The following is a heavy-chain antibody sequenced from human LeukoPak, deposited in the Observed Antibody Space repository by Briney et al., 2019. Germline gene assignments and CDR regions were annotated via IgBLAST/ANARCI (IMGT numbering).Heavy chain of an antibody. D-gene: IGHD1-26*01. CDR2: LYYSGTT. Sequence: PSETLSLTCTVSGDSISSYYWGWIRQPPGKGLEWIGSLYYSGTTYYNPSLKSRVTISVDTSKNHFSLKLSSVTAPDTAVYYCARQKTTYSGSYLFDYWGQGTLVTVSS. CDR3: ARQKTTYSGSYLFDY. J-gene: IGHJ4*02. CDR1: GDSISSYY. V-gene: IGHV4-39*01.